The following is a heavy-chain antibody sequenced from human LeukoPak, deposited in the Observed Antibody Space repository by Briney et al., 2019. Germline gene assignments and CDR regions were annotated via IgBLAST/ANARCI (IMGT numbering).Heavy chain of an antibody. D-gene: IGHD1-26*01. CDR2: INNDGSST. J-gene: IGHJ4*02. Sequence: GGSLRLSCAASGFTFSAYWMHWVRQAPGKGLVWVSRINNDGSSTNYADSVKGRFTISRDNAKNTLYLQMDSLRAEDTAVYCCARSGDVGYWGQGTLVTVSS. CDR3: ARSGDVGY. CDR1: GFTFSAYW. V-gene: IGHV3-74*01.